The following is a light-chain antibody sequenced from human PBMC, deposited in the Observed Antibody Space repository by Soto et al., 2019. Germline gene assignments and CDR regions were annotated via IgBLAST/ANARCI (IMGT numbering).Light chain of an antibody. V-gene: IGKV1-39*01. Sequence: DIQMTQSPSSLSASVGDRVTITCRASQSISNYLNWYQQKPGKAPKLLIDAASSFQSGVTSSFSGSGSGTDFTLTISSLQPEDFATYYCQQSYSTPWTFGQGTKVEIK. J-gene: IGKJ1*01. CDR2: AAS. CDR1: QSISNY. CDR3: QQSYSTPWT.